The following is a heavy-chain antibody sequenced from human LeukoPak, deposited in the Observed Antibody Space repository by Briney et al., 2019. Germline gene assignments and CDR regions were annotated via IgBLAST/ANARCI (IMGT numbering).Heavy chain of an antibody. V-gene: IGHV3-23*01. D-gene: IGHD2-2*01. J-gene: IGHJ6*02. Sequence: PGRSLRLSCAASGFTFSTYAMKWVRQAPGKGLEWVSAISGSGSGTYYADSVKGRFTISRDNSKNTLYLQMNSLRAEDTAVYYCAKLVVVVPAGRKYYYYGMDVWGQGTTVTVSS. CDR3: AKLVVVVPAGRKYYYYGMDV. CDR2: ISGSGSGT. CDR1: GFTFSTYA.